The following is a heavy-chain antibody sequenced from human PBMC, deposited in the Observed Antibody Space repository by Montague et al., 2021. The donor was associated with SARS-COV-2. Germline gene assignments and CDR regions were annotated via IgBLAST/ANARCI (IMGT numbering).Heavy chain of an antibody. CDR1: GSISGYY. D-gene: IGHD5-12*01. CDR2: ISSSGGI. CDR3: ARQYIGYNRRFDY. V-gene: IGHV4-4*07. Sequence: SETLSLTCTVSGSISGYYWTWIRQSAGKGLEWIGRISSSGGIDXXASLXSRVTMSLDTSKIQLSLKLSSVTAADTAVYYCARQYIGYNRRFDYWGQGAPVTVSP. J-gene: IGHJ4*02.